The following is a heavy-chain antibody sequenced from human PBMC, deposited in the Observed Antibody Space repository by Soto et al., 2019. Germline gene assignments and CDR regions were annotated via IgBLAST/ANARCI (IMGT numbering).Heavy chain of an antibody. V-gene: IGHV4-30-2*01. CDR3: ARVMYGSGKPIFDC. CDR2: IYVSGIA. J-gene: IGHJ4*02. Sequence: LTLTCAVSGDSLSPGGHSWGWIRQPPGRGLEWVGVIYVSGIAYYNPSLQRRVAILVDTSENQISLNFKSMSAADTAFYYCARVMYGSGKPIFDCLGQVTLVTVSS. D-gene: IGHD3-10*01. CDR1: GDSLSPGGHS.